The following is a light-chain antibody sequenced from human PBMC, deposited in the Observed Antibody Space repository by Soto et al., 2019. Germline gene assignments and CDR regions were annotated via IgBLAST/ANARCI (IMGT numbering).Light chain of an antibody. CDR1: QSVSSF. J-gene: IGKJ4*01. V-gene: IGKV3-11*01. CDR2: DAS. Sequence: EIVLTQSPATLSLSPGERATLSCRASQSVSSFLAWYQQKPGKAPKLLIYDASNRAAGIPARFSGSGSGTDFTLTISSLEPDDFATYYCQQRSSRSTFGRGTKVEIK. CDR3: QQRSSRST.